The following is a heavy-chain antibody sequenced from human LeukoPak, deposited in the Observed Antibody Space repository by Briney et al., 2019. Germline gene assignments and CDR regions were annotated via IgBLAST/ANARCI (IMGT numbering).Heavy chain of an antibody. Sequence: SETLSLTCTVSGGSISSYYGSWIRQPPGKGLEGIGYISYIGSTNYNPSLKSRVTISVDTSKNQFSLKLSSVTAADTAVYYCARGPTTVTKGFDIWGQGTVITVSS. V-gene: IGHV4-59*01. D-gene: IGHD4-17*01. CDR2: ISYIGST. CDR3: ARGPTTVTKGFDI. J-gene: IGHJ3*02. CDR1: GGSISSYY.